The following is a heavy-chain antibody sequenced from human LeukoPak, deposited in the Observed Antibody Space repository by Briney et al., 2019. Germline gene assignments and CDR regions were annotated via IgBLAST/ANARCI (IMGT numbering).Heavy chain of an antibody. V-gene: IGHV1-69*06. Sequence: GASVKVSCKASGYTFTNYGFSWVRQAPGQGLEWMGGIIPIFGTANYAQKFQGRVTITADKSTSTAYMELSSLRSEDTAVYYCARGHHYSSGWYHFDYWGQGTLVTVSS. CDR2: IIPIFGTA. D-gene: IGHD6-19*01. J-gene: IGHJ4*02. CDR3: ARGHHYSSGWYHFDY. CDR1: GYTFTNYG.